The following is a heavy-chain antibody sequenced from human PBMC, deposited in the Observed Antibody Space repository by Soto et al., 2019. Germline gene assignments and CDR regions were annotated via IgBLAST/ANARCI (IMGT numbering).Heavy chain of an antibody. V-gene: IGHV1-18*01. D-gene: IGHD2-2*01. J-gene: IGHJ6*03. CDR3: ARDPPRSLQYQLLPYYYYYYMDV. CDR1: GYTFTSYG. CDR2: ISAYNGNT. Sequence: QVQLVQSGAEVKKPGASVKVSCKASGYTFTSYGISWVRQAPGQGLEWMGWISAYNGNTNYAQKLQGRVTMTTDTSTSPAYMELRSLRSDDTAVYYCARDPPRSLQYQLLPYYYYYYMDVWGKGTTVTVSS.